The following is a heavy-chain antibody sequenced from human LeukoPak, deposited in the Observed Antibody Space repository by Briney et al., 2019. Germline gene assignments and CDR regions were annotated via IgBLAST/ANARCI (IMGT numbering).Heavy chain of an antibody. D-gene: IGHD3-10*01. CDR3: ARIGVRSVIIFGVFDY. J-gene: IGHJ4*02. CDR1: GASLSSTSNY. CDR2: ISYSETT. Sequence: SETMSLTCSLSGASLSSTSNYWGWIRRPPGKGLEWIGRISYSETTFYSPSLESRVTISADTSKNQFSLKLSSVTATDTAVYYCARIGVRSVIIFGVFDYWGQGIRVTVSS. V-gene: IGHV4-39*07.